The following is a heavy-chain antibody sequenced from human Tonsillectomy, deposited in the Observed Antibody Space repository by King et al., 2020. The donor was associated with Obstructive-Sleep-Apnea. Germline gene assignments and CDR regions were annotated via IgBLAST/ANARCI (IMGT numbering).Heavy chain of an antibody. CDR1: GFTFSYYG. V-gene: IGHV3-30*18. D-gene: IGHD2-2*01. J-gene: IGHJ6*02. Sequence: QLVQSGGGVVQPGRSLRLSCAASGFTFSYYGMHWVRQAPGKGLEWVAIISYDGSDKYYSDSVKGRFTISRENSKNTLYLQMNSLRADDTAVYYCAKSDAGYHYYGMDVWGQGTPVTVSS. CDR2: ISYDGSDK. CDR3: AKSDAGYHYYGMDV.